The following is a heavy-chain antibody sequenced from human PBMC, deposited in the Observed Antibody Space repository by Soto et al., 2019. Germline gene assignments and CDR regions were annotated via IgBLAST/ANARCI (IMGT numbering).Heavy chain of an antibody. CDR1: GYSFTSYW. CDR3: ETAATPDRPFYYGLDV. CDR2: IYPGDSDT. D-gene: IGHD6-6*01. Sequence: PGESLKISCKGSGYSFTSYWIGWVRQMPGKGLEWMGIIYPGDSDTRYSPSFQGQVTISADKSISTAYLQWSSLKASETAMYYCETAATPDRPFYYGLDVWGQGTTVTVSS. V-gene: IGHV5-51*01. J-gene: IGHJ6*02.